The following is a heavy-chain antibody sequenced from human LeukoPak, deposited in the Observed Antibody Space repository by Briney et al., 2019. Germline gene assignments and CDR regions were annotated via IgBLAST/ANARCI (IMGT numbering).Heavy chain of an antibody. CDR2: IKQDGSEK. J-gene: IGHJ3*02. Sequence: GGSLRLSCAASGFTFSSYWMSWVRQAPGKGLEWVANIKQDGSEKYYVDSVKGRFTISRDNAKNSLYLQMNSLRAEDTAVYYCARADYGGTHPDAFDIWGQGTMVTVSS. V-gene: IGHV3-7*01. CDR3: ARADYGGTHPDAFDI. D-gene: IGHD4-23*01. CDR1: GFTFSSYW.